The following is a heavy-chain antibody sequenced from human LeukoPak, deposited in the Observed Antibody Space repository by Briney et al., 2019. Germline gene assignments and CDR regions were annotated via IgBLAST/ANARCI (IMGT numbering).Heavy chain of an antibody. CDR3: ARDLNYGDYTHDYYMDV. Sequence: PQTLSLIRTLASGFISSYYWSWIRPPAGRGMEWIGRIHTIGRTNYNPSLKSRITMSLETSKNQFSLKLSSVTAADTSVYYCARDLNYGDYTHDYYMDVWGKGTTVTVSS. J-gene: IGHJ6*03. V-gene: IGHV4-4*07. CDR2: IHTIGRT. CDR1: SGFISSYY. D-gene: IGHD4-17*01.